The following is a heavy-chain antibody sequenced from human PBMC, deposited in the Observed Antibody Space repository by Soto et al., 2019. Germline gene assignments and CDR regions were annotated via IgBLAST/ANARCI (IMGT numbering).Heavy chain of an antibody. CDR2: INAGSGNT. CDR1: GYTSTNYG. V-gene: IGHV1-3*01. D-gene: IGHD4-4*01. J-gene: IGHJ3*02. CDR3: ARDLYSNYFWGAFDI. Sequence: ASVKVSCKASGYTSTNYGMHWVRQAPGQRLEWMGWINAGSGNTKYSQKFQGRITITRDTSASTVYMELSSLRSEDTAVYYCARDLYSNYFWGAFDIWGQGTMVTVSS.